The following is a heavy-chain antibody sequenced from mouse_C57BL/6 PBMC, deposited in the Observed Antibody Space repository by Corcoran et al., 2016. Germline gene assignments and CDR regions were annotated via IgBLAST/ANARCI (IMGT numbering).Heavy chain of an antibody. J-gene: IGHJ2*01. CDR2: INPNNGGT. D-gene: IGHD1-1*01. CDR3: ASRGDTVVEYFDY. Sequence: EVQLQQSGPELVTPGASVKISCKASGYTFTDYYMNWVKQSHGKSLEWIGDINPNNGGTSYNQKFKGKATLTVDKSSSTAYMELRSLTSEDSAGYYCASRGDTVVEYFDYWGQGTTLTVSS. V-gene: IGHV1-26*01. CDR1: GYTFTDYY.